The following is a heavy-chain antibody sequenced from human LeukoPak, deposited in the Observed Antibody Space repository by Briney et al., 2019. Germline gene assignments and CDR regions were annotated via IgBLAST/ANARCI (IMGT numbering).Heavy chain of an antibody. J-gene: IGHJ6*02. V-gene: IGHV1-18*01. D-gene: IGHD6-19*01. CDR3: AREIGQWLVPCDYYYGTDV. CDR2: ISAYNGNT. CDR1: GYTLTSHG. Sequence: ASVKVSCMASGYTLTSHGISWVRQAPGQGLEWMGWISAYNGNTNYAQKLQGRVTMTTDASTSTAYMELRSLRSDDTAVYYCAREIGQWLVPCDYYYGTDVWGQGTTVTVSS.